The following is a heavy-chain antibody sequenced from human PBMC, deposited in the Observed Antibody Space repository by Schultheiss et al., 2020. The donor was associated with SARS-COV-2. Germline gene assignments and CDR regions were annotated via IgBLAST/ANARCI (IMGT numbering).Heavy chain of an antibody. Sequence: SETLSLTCTVSGGSISSGYYWGWIRQPPGKGLEWIGEINHSGSTNYNPSLKSRVTISVDRSKNQFSLKLSSVTAADTAVYYCARGGCSSTSCFDYWGQGTLVTVSS. CDR3: ARGGCSSTSCFDY. V-gene: IGHV4-38-2*02. J-gene: IGHJ4*02. CDR2: INHSGST. D-gene: IGHD2-2*01. CDR1: GGSISSGYY.